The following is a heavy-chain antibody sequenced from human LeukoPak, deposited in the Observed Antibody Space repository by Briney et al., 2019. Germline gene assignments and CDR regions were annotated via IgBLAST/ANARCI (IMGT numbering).Heavy chain of an antibody. CDR1: GFTFTNYG. CDR2: ISGSDDNT. CDR3: AKDGGEYYDILTGYYPRLYYMDV. J-gene: IGHJ6*03. D-gene: IGHD3-9*01. V-gene: IGHV3-23*01. Sequence: GGTLRLSCVASGFTFTNYGMSWVRQAPGKGLEWVSGISGSDDNTYYADSVKGRFTISRDNSKNTLYLQMNSLRAEDTAVYYCAKDGGEYYDILTGYYPRLYYMDVWGKGTTVTISS.